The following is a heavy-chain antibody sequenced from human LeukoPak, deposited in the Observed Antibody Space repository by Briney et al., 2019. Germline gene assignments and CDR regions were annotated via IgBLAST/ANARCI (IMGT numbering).Heavy chain of an antibody. Sequence: GGSLRLSCAASGFTFSSYWMSWVRQAPGKGLEWVANIKQDGSEKYYVDSVKGRITISRDNAKNSLYLQMNSLRAEDTAVYYCARPRHDFWSGYPYYFDYWGQGTLVTVSS. CDR2: IKQDGSEK. J-gene: IGHJ4*02. V-gene: IGHV3-7*01. CDR1: GFTFSSYW. D-gene: IGHD3-3*01. CDR3: ARPRHDFWSGYPYYFDY.